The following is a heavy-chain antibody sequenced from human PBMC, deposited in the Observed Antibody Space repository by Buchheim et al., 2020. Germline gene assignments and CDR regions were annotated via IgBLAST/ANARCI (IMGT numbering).Heavy chain of an antibody. Sequence: QVQLVQSGAEVKKPGSSVKVSCKASGGTFSSYAISWVRQAPGQGLEWMGGIIPIFGTANYAQKFQGRVTITADESTSTAYMELSSLRSEDTAVYYCASDLDYYGSGSQLNEVDNWFDPWGQGTL. CDR1: GGTFSSYA. J-gene: IGHJ5*02. V-gene: IGHV1-69*01. CDR3: ASDLDYYGSGSQLNEVDNWFDP. CDR2: IIPIFGTA. D-gene: IGHD3-10*01.